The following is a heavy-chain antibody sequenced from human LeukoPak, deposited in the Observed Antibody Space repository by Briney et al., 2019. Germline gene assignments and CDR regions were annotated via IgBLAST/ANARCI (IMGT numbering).Heavy chain of an antibody. V-gene: IGHV1-69*13. CDR3: ASGEGTAMVVPGDY. D-gene: IGHD5-18*01. CDR2: IIPIFGTA. CDR1: GYTFTSYD. J-gene: IGHJ4*02. Sequence: SVKVSCKASGYTFTSYDISWVRQAPGQGLEWMGGIIPIFGTANYAQKFQGRVTITADESASTAYMELSSLRSEDTAVYYCASGEGTAMVVPGDYWGQGTLVTVSS.